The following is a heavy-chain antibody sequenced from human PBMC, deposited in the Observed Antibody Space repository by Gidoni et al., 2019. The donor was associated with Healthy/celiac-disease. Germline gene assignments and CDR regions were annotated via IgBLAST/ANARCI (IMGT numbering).Heavy chain of an antibody. CDR1: GGTFRSYA. D-gene: IGHD6-13*01. CDR3: ARGYSSSWSSSDYYYYGMDV. V-gene: IGHV1-69*01. J-gene: IGHJ6*02. Sequence: QVQLVQSGAEVKKPGSSVKVSCKASGGTFRSYAISWVRQAPGQGLEWMGGIIPIFGTANYAQKFQGRVTITADESTSTAYMELSSLRSEDTAVYYCARGYSSSWSSSDYYYYGMDVWGQGTTVTVSS. CDR2: IIPIFGTA.